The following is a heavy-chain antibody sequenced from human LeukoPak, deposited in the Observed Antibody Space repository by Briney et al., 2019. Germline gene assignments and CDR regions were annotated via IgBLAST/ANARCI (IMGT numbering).Heavy chain of an antibody. CDR2: ISGGGGST. Sequence: GGSLRLSCAASGFTFSSYAMHWVRQAPGKGLEWVSAISGGGGSTYYADSVKGRFTISRDNSKNTLYLQMNSLRAEDTAVYYCAKDPYMSDDYYYYDMDVWGKGTTVPVSS. V-gene: IGHV3-23*01. CDR3: AKDPYMSDDYYYYDMDV. CDR1: GFTFSSYA. J-gene: IGHJ6*04.